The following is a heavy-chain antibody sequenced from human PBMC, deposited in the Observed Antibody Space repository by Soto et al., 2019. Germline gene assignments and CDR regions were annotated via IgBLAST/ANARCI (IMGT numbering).Heavy chain of an antibody. CDR3: ARDEGSHGFDS. J-gene: IGHJ4*02. CDR1: GYTFTNYG. V-gene: IGHV1-18*04. D-gene: IGHD6-19*01. CDR2: VSGYNGHT. Sequence: QVHLVQSGAAVKKPGASVRVSCKASGYTFTNYGISWVRQAPGQGLEWMGWVSGYNGHTNYAQKLRGRVSMTTDTSTSTAYRELRTLISDDTAVYYCARDEGSHGFDSWGQGNLVTVAS.